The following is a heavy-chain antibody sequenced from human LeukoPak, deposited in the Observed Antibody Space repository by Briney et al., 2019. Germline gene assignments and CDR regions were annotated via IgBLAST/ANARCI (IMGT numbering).Heavy chain of an antibody. V-gene: IGHV3-23*01. CDR1: GFPFSNHA. CDR2: ISNGNT. Sequence: GGSLRLSCAASGFPFSNHAMSWVRQPPGKGLEWVSAISNGNTYYADSVRGRFTISRDDSKNMVYLQMNSLRDEDTALYYCVREAGYCASVCLKSNWFDPWGQGTLVAVSS. J-gene: IGHJ5*02. D-gene: IGHD2-21*02. CDR3: VREAGYCASVCLKSNWFDP.